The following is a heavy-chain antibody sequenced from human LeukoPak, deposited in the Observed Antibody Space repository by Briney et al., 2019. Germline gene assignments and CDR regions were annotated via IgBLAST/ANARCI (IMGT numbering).Heavy chain of an antibody. V-gene: IGHV3-21*01. CDR1: GFTFSSYT. Sequence: GGSLRLSCAASGFTFSSYTMNWVRRAPGKGLEWVSSISSSSGYIYYADSVKGRFTISRDNAKNSLYLQMNSLRAEDMAVYYCARDPGGYSSGGELDVWGKGTTVTVSS. J-gene: IGHJ6*04. CDR3: ARDPGGYSSGGELDV. CDR2: ISSSSGYI. D-gene: IGHD6-19*01.